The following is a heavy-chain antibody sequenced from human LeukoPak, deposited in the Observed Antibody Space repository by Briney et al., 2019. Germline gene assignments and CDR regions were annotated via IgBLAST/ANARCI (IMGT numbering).Heavy chain of an antibody. Sequence: GGSLGLSCAASGFTFSSYEMNWVRQAPGKGLEWVSYISSSGSTIYYADSVKGRFTISRDNAKNSLYLQMNSLRAEDTAVYYCARVIDSGTFPPWFDPWGQGTLVTVSS. J-gene: IGHJ5*02. CDR2: ISSSGSTI. D-gene: IGHD3-10*01. V-gene: IGHV3-48*03. CDR1: GFTFSSYE. CDR3: ARVIDSGTFPPWFDP.